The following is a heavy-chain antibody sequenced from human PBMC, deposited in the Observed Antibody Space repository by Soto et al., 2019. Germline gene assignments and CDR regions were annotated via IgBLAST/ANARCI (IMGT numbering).Heavy chain of an antibody. CDR1: GFTFSSYA. V-gene: IGHV3-30-3*01. Sequence: QVQLVESGGGVVQPGRSLRLSCAASGFTFSSYAMHWVRQAPGKGLEWVAVISYDGSNKYYADSVKGRFTISRDNSKNTLYLQMNSLRVEDTAVYYCARDGDIVVVVAAYFDYWGQGTLVTVSS. J-gene: IGHJ4*02. D-gene: IGHD2-15*01. CDR2: ISYDGSNK. CDR3: ARDGDIVVVVAAYFDY.